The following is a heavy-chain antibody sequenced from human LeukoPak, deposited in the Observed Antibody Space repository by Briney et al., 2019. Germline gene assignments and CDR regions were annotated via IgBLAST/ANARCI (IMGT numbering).Heavy chain of an antibody. Sequence: SETLPLTCSVYGGSFSGYYWSWIRQPPGKGLEWMGEINHSGSTNYNPSLKSRVTISVDTSKNQFSLKLSSVTAADTAVYYCARAQWLVEDYWGQGTLVTVSS. J-gene: IGHJ4*02. D-gene: IGHD6-19*01. CDR1: GGSFSGYY. CDR2: INHSGST. V-gene: IGHV4-34*01. CDR3: ARAQWLVEDY.